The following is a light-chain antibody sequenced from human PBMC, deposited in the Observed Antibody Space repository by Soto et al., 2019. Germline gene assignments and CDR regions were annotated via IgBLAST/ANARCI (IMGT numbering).Light chain of an antibody. V-gene: IGLV2-14*01. CDR1: SSDIGGYIY. J-gene: IGLJ7*01. CDR2: ELS. Sequence: QSALTQPASVSGSPGQSITISCTGSSSDIGGYIYISWFQHHPGKAPKLMIYELSNRPSGVSSRFSGSRSDNTASLTISGLQSKDEAIYYCSSYSSATQGVLFGGGTQLTVL. CDR3: SSYSSATQGVL.